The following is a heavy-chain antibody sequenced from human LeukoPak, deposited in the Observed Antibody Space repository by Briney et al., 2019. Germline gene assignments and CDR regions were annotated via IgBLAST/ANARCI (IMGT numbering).Heavy chain of an antibody. CDR2: INHSGST. Sequence: PSETLSLTCAVYGGSFSGYYWSWIRQPPGKGLEWIGEINHSGSTNYNPSLKSRVTISVDTSKNQFSLKLSSVTAADTAVYYCASLNYDFFDYWGQGTLVTVSS. V-gene: IGHV4-34*01. J-gene: IGHJ4*02. CDR1: GGSFSGYY. D-gene: IGHD3-3*01. CDR3: ASLNYDFFDY.